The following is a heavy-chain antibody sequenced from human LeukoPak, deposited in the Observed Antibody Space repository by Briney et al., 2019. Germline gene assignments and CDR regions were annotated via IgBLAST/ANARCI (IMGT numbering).Heavy chain of an antibody. CDR2: IYTSGST. D-gene: IGHD5-24*01. CDR1: GGSISSYY. Sequence: SETLSLTCTVSGGSISSYYWSWIRQPPGKGLEWIGYIYTSGSTNYNPSPKSRVTISVDTSKNQFSLKLSSVTAADTAVYYCARRGRDGLDYWGQGTLVTVSS. J-gene: IGHJ4*02. CDR3: ARRGRDGLDY. V-gene: IGHV4-4*09.